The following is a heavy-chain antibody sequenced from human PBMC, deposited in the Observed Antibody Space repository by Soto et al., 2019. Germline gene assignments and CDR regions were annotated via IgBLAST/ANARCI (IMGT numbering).Heavy chain of an antibody. CDR1: GFTFDDYA. CDR3: AKDLSSSWSLFDY. Sequence: EVQLVESGGGLVQPGRSLRLSCAASGFTFDDYAMHWVRQAPGKGLEWVSGISWNSGSMGYADSVKGRFTISRDNAKNSLYLQMNSLRAEDTALYYCAKDLSSSWSLFDYWGQGTLVTVSS. CDR2: ISWNSGSM. J-gene: IGHJ4*02. V-gene: IGHV3-9*01. D-gene: IGHD6-13*01.